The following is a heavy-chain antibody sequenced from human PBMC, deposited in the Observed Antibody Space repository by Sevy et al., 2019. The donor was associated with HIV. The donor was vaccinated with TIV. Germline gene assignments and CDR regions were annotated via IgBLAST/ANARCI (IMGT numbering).Heavy chain of an antibody. J-gene: IGHJ3*02. Sequence: GGSLRLSCAASGFTFSSYSMNWVRQAPGKGLEWVSAISGSGGSTYYADSVKGRFTISRDNSKNTLYLQMNSLRAEDTAVYYCATMGWELLLGSGWGRAFDIWGQGTMVTVSS. CDR3: ATMGWELLLGSGWGRAFDI. CDR1: GFTFSSYS. V-gene: IGHV3-23*01. CDR2: ISGSGGST. D-gene: IGHD1-26*01.